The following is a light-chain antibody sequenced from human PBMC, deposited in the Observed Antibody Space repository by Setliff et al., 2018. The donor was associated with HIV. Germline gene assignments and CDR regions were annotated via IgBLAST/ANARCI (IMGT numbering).Light chain of an antibody. CDR2: EVT. CDR1: SSDVGGYNY. J-gene: IGLJ3*02. CDR3: FSYAGSSIFV. V-gene: IGLV2-23*02. Sequence: QSALTQPPSASGSPGQSITISCTGASSDVGGYNYVSWYQHHPGKAPKLMIYEVTKRPSGVSDRFSGSKSGNTASLTISGLQAEDEADYYCFSYAGSSIFVFGGGTKVTVL.